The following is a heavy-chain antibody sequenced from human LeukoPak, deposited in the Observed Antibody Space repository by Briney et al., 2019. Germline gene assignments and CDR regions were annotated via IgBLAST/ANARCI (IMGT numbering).Heavy chain of an antibody. V-gene: IGHV4-59*11. Sequence: SETLSLTCTVSGGSISSHYWSWIRQPPGKGLEWIGYIYYSGSTNYIPSLKSRVTISVDTSKNQFSLKLSSVTAADTAVYYCARAFIAAADAFDIWSQGTMVTVSS. D-gene: IGHD6-13*01. CDR3: ARAFIAAADAFDI. CDR2: IYYSGST. J-gene: IGHJ3*02. CDR1: GGSISSHY.